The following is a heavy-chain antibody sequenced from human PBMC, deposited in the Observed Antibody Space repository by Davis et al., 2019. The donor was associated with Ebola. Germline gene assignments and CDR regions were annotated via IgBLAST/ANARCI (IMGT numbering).Heavy chain of an antibody. V-gene: IGHV1-18*04. J-gene: IGHJ4*02. CDR1: GYTFTSYG. CDR3: ATSAPLAYCGGDCFNFDY. D-gene: IGHD2-21*02. CDR2: ISAYNGNT. Sequence: ASVKVSCKASGYTFTSYGISWVRQAPGQGLEWMGWISAYNGNTNYAQKLQGRVTITADESTSTAYMELSSLRSEDTAVYYCATSAPLAYCGGDCFNFDYWGQGTLVTVSS.